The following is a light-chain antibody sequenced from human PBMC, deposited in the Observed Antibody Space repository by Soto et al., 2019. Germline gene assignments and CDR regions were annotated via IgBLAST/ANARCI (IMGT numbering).Light chain of an antibody. CDR1: QCISSH. Sequence: EIVLTQSPATLSLSPGERATLSCRASQCISSHLAWYQQKPGQAPRLLIYDASNRATGIPARFSGSGSGTDFTLTINSLEPEDFAVYYCQQRPNWPLTFGGGTKVEIK. J-gene: IGKJ4*01. CDR3: QQRPNWPLT. V-gene: IGKV3-11*01. CDR2: DAS.